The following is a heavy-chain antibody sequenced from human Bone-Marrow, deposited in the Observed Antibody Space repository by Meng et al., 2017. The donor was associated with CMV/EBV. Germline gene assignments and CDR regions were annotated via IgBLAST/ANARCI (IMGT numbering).Heavy chain of an antibody. V-gene: IGHV3-30*02. Sequence: GGSLRLSCAASGFTFSSYSMNWVRQAPGKGLEWVAFIRYDGSNKYYADSVKGRFTISRDNSKNTLYLQMNSLRAEDTAVYYCAKDFPGRNRVFDGHYGMDAWGQGTAVTVSS. J-gene: IGHJ6*02. CDR3: AKDFPGRNRVFDGHYGMDA. CDR1: GFTFSSYS. D-gene: IGHD2-8*01. CDR2: IRYDGSNK.